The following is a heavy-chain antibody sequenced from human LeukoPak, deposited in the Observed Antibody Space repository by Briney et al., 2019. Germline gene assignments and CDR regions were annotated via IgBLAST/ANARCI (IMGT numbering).Heavy chain of an antibody. CDR1: GGSLSGYY. CDR2: INHSGST. Sequence: PSETLSLTCAVYGGSLSGYYWSWIRQPPGKGLEWIGEINHSGSTNYNPSLKSRVTISVDTSKNQFSLKLSSVTAADTAVYYCASYHHSSSFDYWGQGTLVTVSS. D-gene: IGHD6-6*01. V-gene: IGHV4-34*01. J-gene: IGHJ4*02. CDR3: ASYHHSSSFDY.